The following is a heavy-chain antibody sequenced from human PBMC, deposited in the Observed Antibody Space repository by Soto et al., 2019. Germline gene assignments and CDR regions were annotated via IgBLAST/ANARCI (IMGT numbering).Heavy chain of an antibody. J-gene: IGHJ4*02. V-gene: IGHV4-59*01. Sequence: PSETLSLTCTVSGGSITDYFWTWIRQPPGKGLEWIGYIYYSGRTNYNPALKNRVTISVDTSKNQFSLKPSSVTAADTAVYYCARVCGDDFSDSGCFDYWGQGTLGTVSS. CDR2: IYYSGRT. D-gene: IGHD4-17*01. CDR3: ARVCGDDFSDSGCFDY. CDR1: GGSITDYF.